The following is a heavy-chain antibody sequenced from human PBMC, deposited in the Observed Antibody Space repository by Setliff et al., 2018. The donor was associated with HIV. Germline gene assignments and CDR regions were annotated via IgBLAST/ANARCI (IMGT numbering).Heavy chain of an antibody. CDR3: ARVRGGTSRGFLDF. V-gene: IGHV4-34*01. D-gene: IGHD3-10*01. CDR2: INHSGST. J-gene: IGHJ4*02. Sequence: PSETLSLTCAVYGGSFSGYYWSWIRQPPGKGLEWIGEINHSGSTNYNPSLKSRVTISVDTSKNQFSLKLTSVTAADTAVYYCARVRGGTSRGFLDFWGQGTLVTVSS. CDR1: GGSFSGYY.